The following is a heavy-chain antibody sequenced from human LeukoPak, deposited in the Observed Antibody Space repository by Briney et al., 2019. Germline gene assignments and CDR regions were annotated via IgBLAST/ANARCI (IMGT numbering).Heavy chain of an antibody. CDR3: SRAYSTGWLGINDY. V-gene: IGHV3-49*04. CDR2: IRNKANGGTA. CDR1: GFTFSDYA. Sequence: GGSLRLSCLGSGFTFSDYAMTWVRQAPGKGLEWVGFIRNKANGGTADYAASVKGRFSISRDDSKTIAYLQMNSLKTEDTAAYYCSRAYSTGWLGINDYWGQGALVTVSS. J-gene: IGHJ4*02. D-gene: IGHD6-19*01.